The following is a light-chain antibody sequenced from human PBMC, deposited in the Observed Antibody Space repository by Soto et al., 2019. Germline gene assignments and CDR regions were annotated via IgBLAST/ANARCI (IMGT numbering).Light chain of an antibody. CDR1: SSDVGGYNY. CDR2: DVS. V-gene: IGLV2-14*01. J-gene: IGLJ2*01. Sequence: QSALTQPASVSGSPGQSITISCTGTSSDVGGYNYVSWYQQHPGKAPKLMIYDVSNRPSGVSNRFSGSKSCNTASLTISGLQAEDEADYYCSSYTSSSTVVFGGGTKLTV. CDR3: SSYTSSSTVV.